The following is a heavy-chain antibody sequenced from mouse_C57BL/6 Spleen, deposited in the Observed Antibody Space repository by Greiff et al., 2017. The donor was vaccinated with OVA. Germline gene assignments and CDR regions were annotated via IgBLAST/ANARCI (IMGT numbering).Heavy chain of an antibody. D-gene: IGHD1-1*01. CDR1: GYSITSGYY. J-gene: IGHJ1*03. CDR2: ISYDGSN. CDR3: ARVGSSYDWYFDV. Sequence: EVKLQESGPGLVKPSQSLSLTCSVTGYSITSGYYWNWIRQFPGNKLEWMGYISYDGSNNYNPSLKNRISITRDTSKNQFFLKLNSVTTEDTATYYCARVGSSYDWYFDVWGTGTTVTVSS. V-gene: IGHV3-6*01.